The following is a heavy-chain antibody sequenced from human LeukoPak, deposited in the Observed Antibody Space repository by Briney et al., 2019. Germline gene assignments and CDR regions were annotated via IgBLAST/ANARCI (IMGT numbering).Heavy chain of an antibody. J-gene: IGHJ4*02. D-gene: IGHD3-16*01. Sequence: ASVKVSCKASGYTFTGYYIHWVRQAPGQGLEWMGIINPSGGSTSYAQKFQGRVTMTRDTSTSTVYMELSSLRSEDTAVYYCARDQGGLSFDYWGQGTLVTVSS. CDR2: INPSGGST. CDR3: ARDQGGLSFDY. CDR1: GYTFTGYY. V-gene: IGHV1-46*01.